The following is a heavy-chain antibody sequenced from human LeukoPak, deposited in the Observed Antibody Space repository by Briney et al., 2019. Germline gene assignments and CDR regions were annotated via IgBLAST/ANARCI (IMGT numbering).Heavy chain of an antibody. V-gene: IGHV3-74*01. CDR2: INSDGSST. D-gene: IGHD6-13*01. CDR3: ARAYSSSWYDY. Sequence: AGGSLRLSCAASGFTFSSYWMHWVRQAPGKGLVWVSRINSDGSSTSYADSVKGRFTISRDNSKNTLYLQMNSLRAEDTAVYYCARAYSSSWYDYWGQGTLVTVSS. CDR1: GFTFSSYW. J-gene: IGHJ4*02.